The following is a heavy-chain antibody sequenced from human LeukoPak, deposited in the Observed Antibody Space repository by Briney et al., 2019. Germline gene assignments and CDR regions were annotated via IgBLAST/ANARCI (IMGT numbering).Heavy chain of an antibody. CDR1: GYSISSGYY. Sequence: SETLSLTCAVSGYSISSGYYWGWIRQPPGKGLEWIGSTYHSGSTYYNPSLKSRVTISVDTSKNQFSLKLSSVTAADTAVYYCARTDFWSGYYRNFDYWGEGTLVTVSS. CDR2: TYHSGST. CDR3: ARTDFWSGYYRNFDY. V-gene: IGHV4-38-2*01. J-gene: IGHJ4*02. D-gene: IGHD3-3*01.